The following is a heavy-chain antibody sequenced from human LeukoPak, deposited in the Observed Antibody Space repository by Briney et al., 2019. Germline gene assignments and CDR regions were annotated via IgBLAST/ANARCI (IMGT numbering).Heavy chain of an antibody. Sequence: PGASLRLSCAASRFTFSNYATSWVRQAPGEGLEWVSAVSGRDTSTYYTDPVKGRFTISRDNSKNTLYLQMNSLSAEDTAIYYCAKWGDYDVLTGYYDSDYWGQGTLVTVSS. CDR1: RFTFSNYA. D-gene: IGHD3-9*01. V-gene: IGHV3-23*01. J-gene: IGHJ4*02. CDR2: VSGRDTST. CDR3: AKWGDYDVLTGYYDSDY.